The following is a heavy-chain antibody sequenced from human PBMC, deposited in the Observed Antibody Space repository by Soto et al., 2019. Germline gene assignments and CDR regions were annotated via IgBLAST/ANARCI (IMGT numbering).Heavy chain of an antibody. J-gene: IGHJ4*02. D-gene: IGHD5-12*01. Sequence: QVQLVESGGGVVQPGRSLRISCEASGFAFNGHGMHWVRQAPGKGLEWVAVIVHDGSEDFYADSVRGRFTISRDNSKNVLYLEMNSLRVEDTAVYYCARDDLYEDSGLDSWGQGTLVTVSP. V-gene: IGHV3-33*01. CDR1: GFAFNGHG. CDR2: IVHDGSED. CDR3: ARDDLYEDSGLDS.